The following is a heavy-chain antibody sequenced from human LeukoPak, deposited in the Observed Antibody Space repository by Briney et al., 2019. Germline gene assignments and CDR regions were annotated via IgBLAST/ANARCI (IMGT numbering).Heavy chain of an antibody. CDR1: GGTFSSYA. Sequence: SVKVSCKASGGTFSSYAISWVRQAPGQGLEWMGRIIPILGIANYAQKFQGRVTITADKSTSTAYIELSSLRSEDTAVYYCASEFGDTMVRGVIRDWGQGTLVTVSS. V-gene: IGHV1-69*04. CDR3: ASEFGDTMVRGVIRD. CDR2: IIPILGIA. D-gene: IGHD3-10*01. J-gene: IGHJ4*02.